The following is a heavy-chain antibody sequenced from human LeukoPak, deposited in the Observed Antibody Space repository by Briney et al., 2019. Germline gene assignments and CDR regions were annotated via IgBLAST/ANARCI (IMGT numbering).Heavy chain of an antibody. Sequence: GGSLRLSCAASGFTFSSYWMSWVRQAPGKGLEWVANIKQDGSEKNYADSVKGRFTISRDNSKNTLYLQMNSLRAEDTAVYYCAKGKATFGGVIVGPRVVYWGQGTLVTVSS. CDR2: IKQDGSEK. CDR3: AKGKATFGGVIVGPRVVY. D-gene: IGHD3-16*02. J-gene: IGHJ4*02. CDR1: GFTFSSYW. V-gene: IGHV3-7*01.